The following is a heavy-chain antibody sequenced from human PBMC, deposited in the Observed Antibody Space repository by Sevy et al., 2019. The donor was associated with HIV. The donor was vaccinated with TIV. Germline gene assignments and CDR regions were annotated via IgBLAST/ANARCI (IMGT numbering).Heavy chain of an antibody. V-gene: IGHV4-39*01. D-gene: IGHD1-26*01. J-gene: IGHJ4*02. CDR3: TRDDGSYSDY. CDR2: IYYSGST. CDR1: GGSISSSTYY. Sequence: SETLSLTCTVSGGSISSSTYYWGWIRQPPGKGLGWIGSIYYSGSTYYNPSLKSRVTISVDTSKNQFSLKLNSVTAADTAVYYCTRDDGSYSDYWGQGTLVTVSS.